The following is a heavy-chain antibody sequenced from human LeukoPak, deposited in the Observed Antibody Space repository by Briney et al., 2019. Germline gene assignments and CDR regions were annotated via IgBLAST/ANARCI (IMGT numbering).Heavy chain of an antibody. CDR2: IYYSGST. J-gene: IGHJ4*02. V-gene: IGHV4-59*01. CDR3: ARGSLKSSFDY. CDR1: GGSISSYY. Sequence: ASETLSLTFTVSGGSISSYYWSWIRQPPGKGLEWIGYIYYSGSTNYNPSLKSRVTISVDTSKNQFSLKLSSVTAADTAVYYCARGSLKSSFDYWGQGTLVTVSS. D-gene: IGHD2-15*01.